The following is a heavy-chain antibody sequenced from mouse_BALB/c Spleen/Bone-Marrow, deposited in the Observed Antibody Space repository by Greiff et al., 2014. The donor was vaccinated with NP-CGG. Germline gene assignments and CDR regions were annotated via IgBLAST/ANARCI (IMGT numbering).Heavy chain of an antibody. Sequence: VQLKDSGGGLVQPGGSRKLSCAASGFTFSSFGKHWVRQAPEKGLEWVAYISSGSSTIYYADTVMGRFTISRDNPKNTLFLQMTSLRSEDTAMYYCARSGSSSGYFDYWGQGTTLTVSS. V-gene: IGHV5-17*02. CDR3: ARSGSSSGYFDY. J-gene: IGHJ2*01. D-gene: IGHD1-1*01. CDR1: GFTFSSFG. CDR2: ISSGSSTI.